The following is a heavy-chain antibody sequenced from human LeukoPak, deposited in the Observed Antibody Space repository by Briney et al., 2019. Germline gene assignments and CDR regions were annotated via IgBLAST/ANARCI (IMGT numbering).Heavy chain of an antibody. D-gene: IGHD3-22*01. CDR3: ATDREDYDSSGYYLSDAFAI. CDR1: GFTFRVYS. Sequence: PGGSLRLSCAVSGFTFRVYSMKWVRQAPGKGLEWVSYISSSSSTIYHADSVKGRFTVSRDNAKNSLYLQMDSLRVEDTAVYYCATDREDYDSSGYYLSDAFAIWGQGTMVTVSS. CDR2: ISSSSSTI. V-gene: IGHV3-48*01. J-gene: IGHJ3*02.